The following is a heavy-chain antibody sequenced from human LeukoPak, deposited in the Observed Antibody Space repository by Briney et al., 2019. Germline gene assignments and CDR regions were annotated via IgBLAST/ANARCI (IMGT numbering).Heavy chain of an antibody. CDR1: GYSISRDYY. J-gene: IGHJ4*02. Sequence: SSETLSLTCAVSGYSISRDYYWGWIRQPPGKGLEWIGNIYHSGSSYYNPSLKSRVTISVDTSKNQFSLKLTSVTAADTAVYYCARGKWETFGYSYGQPFDYWGQGTLVTVSS. V-gene: IGHV4-38-2*01. CDR2: IYHSGSS. CDR3: ARGKWETFGYSYGQPFDY. D-gene: IGHD5-18*01.